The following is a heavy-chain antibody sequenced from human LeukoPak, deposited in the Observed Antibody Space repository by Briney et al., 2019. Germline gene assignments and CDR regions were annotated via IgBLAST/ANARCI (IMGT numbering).Heavy chain of an antibody. Sequence: GGSLTLSCAASGLTFSTYGMSCVRQAPGKGLEWVSAVSGGGSTTTYADSVRGRFTISRDNSKNTLLLQINSLRAADTAVYYCAKEDSEGGPNWFDPWGQGALVTVSS. J-gene: IGHJ5*02. D-gene: IGHD1-14*01. V-gene: IGHV3-23*01. CDR1: GLTFSTYG. CDR3: AKEDSEGGPNWFDP. CDR2: VSGGGSTT.